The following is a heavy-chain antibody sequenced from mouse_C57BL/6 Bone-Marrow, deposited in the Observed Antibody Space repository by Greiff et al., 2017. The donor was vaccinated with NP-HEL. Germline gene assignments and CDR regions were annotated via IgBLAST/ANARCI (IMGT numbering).Heavy chain of an antibody. J-gene: IGHJ2*01. CDR2: IYPRSGNT. CDR3: ARLTLITTVVAPNY. D-gene: IGHD1-1*01. CDR1: GYTFTSYG. Sequence: LVESGAELARPGASVKLSCKASGYTFTSYGISWVKQRTGQGLEWIGEIYPRSGNTYYNEKFKGKATLTADKSSSTAYMELRSLTSEDSAVYFCARLTLITTVVAPNYWGQGTTLTVSS. V-gene: IGHV1-81*01.